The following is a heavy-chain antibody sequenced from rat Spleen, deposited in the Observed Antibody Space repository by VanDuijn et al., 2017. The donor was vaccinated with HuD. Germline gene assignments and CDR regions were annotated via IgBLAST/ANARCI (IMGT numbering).Heavy chain of an antibody. CDR3: ARRHYGYTDYFDY. D-gene: IGHD1-9*01. CDR2: ISTGGTNT. J-gene: IGHJ2*01. CDR1: GFTFTNYD. V-gene: IGHV5-25*01. Sequence: EVRLVESGGGLVQPGRSLKLSCAASGFTFTNYDMAWVRQAPTKGLEWIASISTGGTNTYYRDSVKGRFTVSRDNAKSTLYLQMDSLRSEDTATYYCARRHYGYTDYFDYWGQGVMVTVSS.